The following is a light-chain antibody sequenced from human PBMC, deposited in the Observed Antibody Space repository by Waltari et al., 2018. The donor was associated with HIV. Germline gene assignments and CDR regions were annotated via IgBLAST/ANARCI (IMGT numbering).Light chain of an antibody. CDR3: MQGTHWPIT. CDR1: QSLVYSDGNTY. CDR2: KVS. Sequence: VVVTQSPLSLPVSLGQPASISCNSSQSLVYSDGNTYLNWFHQRPGQSPRRLIFKVSNRDSGVPDRFSGSGSGTDFTLKISRVEAEDVGVYYCMQGTHWPITFGQGTRLEIK. J-gene: IGKJ5*01. V-gene: IGKV2-30*01.